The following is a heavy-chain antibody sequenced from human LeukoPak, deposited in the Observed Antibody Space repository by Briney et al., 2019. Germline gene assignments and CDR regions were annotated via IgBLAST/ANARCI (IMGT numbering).Heavy chain of an antibody. V-gene: IGHV4-61*02. CDR3: ARALRWGIAVAGFDY. CDR2: IYTSGST. D-gene: IGHD6-19*01. Sequence: SQTLSLTCTVSGGSNSSGSYYWSWIRQPAGKGLEWIGRIYTSGSTNYNPSLKSRVTISVDTSKNQFSLKLSSVTAADTAVYYCARALRWGIAVAGFDYWGQGTLVTVSS. CDR1: GGSNSSGSYY. J-gene: IGHJ4*02.